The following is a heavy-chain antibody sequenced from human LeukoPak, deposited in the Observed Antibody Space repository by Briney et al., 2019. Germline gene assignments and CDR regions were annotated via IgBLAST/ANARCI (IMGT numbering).Heavy chain of an antibody. Sequence: PGGSLRLSCAASGFTFSSYAMSWVRQVPGKGLEWVSAISGSGGSTYYGDSVKGRFTISRDNSKNTLYLQLNRLRAEDTAVYYCAKHEGSSGSYCHFHYWGQGTLVTVSS. CDR3: AKHEGSSGSYCHFHY. CDR1: GFTFSSYA. J-gene: IGHJ4*02. CDR2: ISGSGGST. V-gene: IGHV3-23*01. D-gene: IGHD3-10*01.